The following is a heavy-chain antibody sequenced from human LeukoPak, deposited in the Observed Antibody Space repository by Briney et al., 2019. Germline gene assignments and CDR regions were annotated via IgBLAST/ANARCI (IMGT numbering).Heavy chain of an antibody. D-gene: IGHD3-3*01. CDR2: ISGDGGST. CDR3: AKDSDFDFWSGYYDY. V-gene: IGHV3-43*02. Sequence: GGSLRLSCAASGFTFDDYAMHWVRQAPGKGLEWVSLISGDGGSTYYADPVKGRFTISRDNSKNSLYLQMNSLRTEDTALYYCAKDSDFDFWSGYYDYWGQGTLVTVSS. CDR1: GFTFDDYA. J-gene: IGHJ4*02.